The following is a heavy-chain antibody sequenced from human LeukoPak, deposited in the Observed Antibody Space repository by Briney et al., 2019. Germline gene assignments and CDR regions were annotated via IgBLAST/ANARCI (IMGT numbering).Heavy chain of an antibody. J-gene: IGHJ3*02. V-gene: IGHV4-39*07. CDR3: ARVGWYCTNGVCRSGAFDI. D-gene: IGHD2-8*01. CDR1: GGSISSSSYY. Sequence: SETLSLTCTVSGGSISSSSYYWGWIRQPPGKGLEWIGYIYYSGSTYYNPSLKSRVTISVDRSKNQFSLKLSSVTAADTAVYYCARVGWYCTNGVCRSGAFDIWGQGTMVTVSS. CDR2: IYYSGST.